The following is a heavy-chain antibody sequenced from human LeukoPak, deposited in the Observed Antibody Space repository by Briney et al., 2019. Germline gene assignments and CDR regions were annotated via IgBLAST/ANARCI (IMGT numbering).Heavy chain of an antibody. J-gene: IGHJ6*03. V-gene: IGHV1-69*05. CDR2: IIPIFGTA. Sequence: ASVKVSCKASGGTFSSYAISWVRQAPGQGLEWMGGIIPIFGTANYAQKFQGRVTITTDESTSTAYMELSSLRSEDTAVYYCAGDGGDGYNYNYYYMDAWGKGTTVTVSS. CDR3: AGDGGDGYNYNYYYMDA. CDR1: GGTFSSYA. D-gene: IGHD5-24*01.